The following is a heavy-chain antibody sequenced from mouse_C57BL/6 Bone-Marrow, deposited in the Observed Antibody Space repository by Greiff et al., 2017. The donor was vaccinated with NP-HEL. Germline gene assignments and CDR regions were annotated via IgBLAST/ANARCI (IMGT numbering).Heavy chain of an antibody. CDR2: IYPGDGDT. D-gene: IGHD1-1*01. CDR3: AREKIYYYGSSYPYFDY. V-gene: IGHV1-82*01. Sequence: VQLQQSGPELVKPGASVKISCKASGYAFSSSWMNWVKQRPGKGLEWIGRIYPGDGDTNYNGKFKGKATLTADKSSSTAYMQLSSLTSEDSAVYFCAREKIYYYGSSYPYFDYWGQGTTLTVSS. CDR1: GYAFSSSW. J-gene: IGHJ2*01.